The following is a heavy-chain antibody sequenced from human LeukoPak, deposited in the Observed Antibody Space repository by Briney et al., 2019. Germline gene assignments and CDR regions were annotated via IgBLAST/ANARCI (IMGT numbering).Heavy chain of an antibody. CDR2: ISSSGSTI. Sequence: GGSLRLSCAASGFTFSNYYMSWIRQAPGKGLEWVSYISSSGSTIYYADSVKGRFTISRDNAKNSLYLQMNSLRAEDTAVYYCAKDLGEGYFDYWGQGTLVTVSS. V-gene: IGHV3-11*01. CDR3: AKDLGEGYFDY. CDR1: GFTFSNYY. D-gene: IGHD7-27*01. J-gene: IGHJ4*02.